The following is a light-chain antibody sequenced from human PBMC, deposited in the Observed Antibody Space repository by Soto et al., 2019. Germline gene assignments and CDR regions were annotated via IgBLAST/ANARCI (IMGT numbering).Light chain of an antibody. CDR3: QQYGSSPWT. Sequence: EIVLTQTPGTLSLSSGERATLSCRASQSVSSSQLAWFQQKPGHPPRLLIYGASSRATGIPDRFSGSGSGTDFTLTISRLDPEDFAVYYCQQYGSSPWTFGQGTKVEIK. CDR2: GAS. J-gene: IGKJ1*01. CDR1: QSVSSSQ. V-gene: IGKV3-20*01.